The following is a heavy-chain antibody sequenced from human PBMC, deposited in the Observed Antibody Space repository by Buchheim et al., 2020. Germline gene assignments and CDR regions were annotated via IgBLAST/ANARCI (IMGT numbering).Heavy chain of an antibody. Sequence: QEQLVESGGGVVQPGRSLRLSCAASRFTFSSYGMHWVRQVPGKGLEWVAVISYDGDNKYYADSVKGRFPISRDNSKKTLFLQMNSLRAEGTAVYYCTNSYYYESSGYGGSNYWGQGIL. CDR1: RFTFSSYG. CDR3: TNSYYYESSGYGGSNY. D-gene: IGHD3-22*01. CDR2: ISYDGDNK. J-gene: IGHJ4*02. V-gene: IGHV3-30*18.